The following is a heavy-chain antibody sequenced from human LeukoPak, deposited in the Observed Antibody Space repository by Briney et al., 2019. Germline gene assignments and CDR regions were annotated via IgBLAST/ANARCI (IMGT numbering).Heavy chain of an antibody. V-gene: IGHV3-23*01. Sequence: PGGSLRLSCAASGFTFSSYAMSWVRQAPGKGLGWVSVISGSGGSTYYAHSVKGRLTISRDNHKNTLYLQRNRLRAEDTAVYYCAKDLSGHPEIDYWGQGTLVTVSS. J-gene: IGHJ4*02. CDR3: AKDLSGHPEIDY. D-gene: IGHD5-12*01. CDR2: ISGSGGST. CDR1: GFTFSSYA.